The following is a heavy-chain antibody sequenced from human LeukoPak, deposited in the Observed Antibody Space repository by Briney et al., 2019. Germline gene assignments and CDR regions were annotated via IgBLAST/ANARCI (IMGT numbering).Heavy chain of an antibody. D-gene: IGHD6-13*01. V-gene: IGHV3-30-3*01. J-gene: IGHJ4*02. Sequence: PGRSLRLSCAASGFTFSSYAMHWVRQAPGKGLEWVVVISYDGSNKYYADSVKGRFTISRDNSKNTLYLQMNSLRAEDTAVYYCARGGYTTGFDYWGQGTLVTVSS. CDR2: ISYDGSNK. CDR3: ARGGYTTGFDY. CDR1: GFTFSSYA.